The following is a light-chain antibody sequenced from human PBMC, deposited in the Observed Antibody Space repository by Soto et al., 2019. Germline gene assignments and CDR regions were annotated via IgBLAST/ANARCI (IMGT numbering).Light chain of an antibody. J-gene: IGKJ1*01. CDR3: QPYGSSVT. CDR1: QSVSSSH. V-gene: IGKV3-20*01. CDR2: GAS. Sequence: ELVMTQSPANPTVSPGARAAPSCRASQSVSSSHLAWYQHKAGQAPRLLIYGASNRATGIPDRFSGSGSGTDFTLTISRLEPEDFAVYYCQPYGSSVTFGQGTKVDI.